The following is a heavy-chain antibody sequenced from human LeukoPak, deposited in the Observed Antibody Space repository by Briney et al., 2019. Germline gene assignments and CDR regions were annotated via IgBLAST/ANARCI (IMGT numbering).Heavy chain of an antibody. D-gene: IGHD6-25*01. CDR1: GFTFTNYG. CDR2: VSHDGSTT. CDR3: AKEPNPYSSGWYFQD. J-gene: IGHJ1*01. Sequence: GRSLRLSCAASGFTFTNYGMQWVRQAPGKGLEWVVVVSHDGSTTFYADSVKGRFTISRDNSKNTLDLQMDSLRPEDTAVYYCAKEPNPYSSGWYFQDWGQGTLVIVSS. V-gene: IGHV3-30*18.